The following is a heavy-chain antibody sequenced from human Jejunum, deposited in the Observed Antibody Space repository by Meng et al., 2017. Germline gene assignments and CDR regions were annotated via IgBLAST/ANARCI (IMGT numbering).Heavy chain of an antibody. CDR2: VDHSGTT. CDR3: ARDRNHVNWFFY. D-gene: IGHD2/OR15-2a*01. V-gene: IGHV4-38-2*02. CDR1: GDSSSPTYY. J-gene: IGHJ5*01. Sequence: GSLRLSCTVSGDSSSPTYYWGWIRQSPGKGLEWIASVDHSGTTYYNSSLQTRVSISVDTSKNQLSLNLKSVTATDTAIYFCARDRNHVNWFFYWGHG.